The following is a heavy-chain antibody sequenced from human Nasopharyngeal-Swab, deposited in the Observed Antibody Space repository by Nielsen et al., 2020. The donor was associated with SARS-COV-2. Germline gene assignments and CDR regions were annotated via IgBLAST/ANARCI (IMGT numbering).Heavy chain of an antibody. CDR1: GSTFGDYG. CDR2: INRNGGSS. J-gene: IGHJ4*02. Sequence: GGSLRLSCAASGSTFGDYGMSWFRQDPGKGLQWVSGINRNGGSSGYADSVKGRFTISRDNARNSLYLQMNSLRAEDTALYYCARGFNNGPFDNWGQGTLVTVSS. D-gene: IGHD1/OR15-1a*01. V-gene: IGHV3-20*04. CDR3: ARGFNNGPFDN.